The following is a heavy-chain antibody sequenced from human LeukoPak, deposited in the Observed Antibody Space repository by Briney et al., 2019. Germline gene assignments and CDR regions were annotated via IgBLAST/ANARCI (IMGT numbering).Heavy chain of an antibody. CDR3: ARGQDGSGCLRFDY. J-gene: IGHJ4*02. Sequence: ASVKVSCQASGYTFTGYYMHWVRQAPGQGLEWMGWINPNSGGTNYAQKFQGRVTMTRDTSISTAYMELSRLRSDDTAVYYCARGQDGSGCLRFDYWGQGTLVTVSS. CDR2: INPNSGGT. D-gene: IGHD3-3*01. CDR1: GYTFTGYY. V-gene: IGHV1-2*02.